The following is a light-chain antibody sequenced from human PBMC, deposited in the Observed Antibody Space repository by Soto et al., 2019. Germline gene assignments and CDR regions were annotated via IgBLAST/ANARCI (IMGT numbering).Light chain of an antibody. CDR3: TSYTITHIPVI. V-gene: IGLV2-14*01. Sequence: QSALTQPASLSGSPGQSITISCTGTSSDIGAYDYVSWFQQHPGKAPKLMISEVNNRPSGVSNRFSGSKSGNTAYLTISGLQPEDEASYYCTSYTITHIPVIFGGGTKVTVL. CDR2: EVN. CDR1: SSDIGAYDY. J-gene: IGLJ2*01.